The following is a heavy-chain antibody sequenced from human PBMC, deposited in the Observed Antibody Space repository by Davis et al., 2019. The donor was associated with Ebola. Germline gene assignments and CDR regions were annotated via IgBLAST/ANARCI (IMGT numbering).Heavy chain of an antibody. V-gene: IGHV3-15*07. CDR2: IKSKTDGGTT. CDR1: GFTFSNAW. Sequence: ESLKISCAASGFTFSNAWMNWVRQAPGKGLEWVGRIKSKTDGGTTYYAAHVKGSFTISRDDSHNTLYLQMNSLRAEDTAVYYCARTRIGVAGLFYYYYGMDVWGQGTTVTVSS. D-gene: IGHD6-19*01. J-gene: IGHJ6*02. CDR3: ARTRIGVAGLFYYYYGMDV.